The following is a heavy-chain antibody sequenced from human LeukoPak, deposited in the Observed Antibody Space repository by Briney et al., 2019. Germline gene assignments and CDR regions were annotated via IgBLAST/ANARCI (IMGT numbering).Heavy chain of an antibody. Sequence: GGSLRLSCAASGFTFSDYYMNWIRQAPGKGLEWVSYISSSGSTIYYADSVKGRFTISRDNAKNSLYLQMNSLRAEDTALYYCAKAHVPTMIRGVVSSDWGQGTLVTVSS. D-gene: IGHD3-10*01. V-gene: IGHV3-11*01. CDR3: AKAHVPTMIRGVVSSD. J-gene: IGHJ4*02. CDR1: GFTFSDYY. CDR2: ISSSGSTI.